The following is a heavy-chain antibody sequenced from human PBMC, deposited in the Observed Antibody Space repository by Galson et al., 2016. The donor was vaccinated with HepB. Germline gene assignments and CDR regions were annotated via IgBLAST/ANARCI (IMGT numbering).Heavy chain of an antibody. D-gene: IGHD6-13*01. CDR2: ITPGSTYT. V-gene: IGHV3-21*01. CDR1: GFTFNMYT. CDR3: ARVVTPMAAANRGFGS. Sequence: SLRLSCAASGFTFNMYTMTWVRQAPGKGLEWVSSITPGSTYTHFADSVKGRFTISRYDAENSLYLHMSSLRAEATALYYCARVVTPMAAANRGFGSWGQGTQVVVSS. J-gene: IGHJ5*02.